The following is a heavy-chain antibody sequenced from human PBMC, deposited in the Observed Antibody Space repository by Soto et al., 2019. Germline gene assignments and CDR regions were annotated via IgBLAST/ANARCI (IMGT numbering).Heavy chain of an antibody. Sequence: GGSLRLSCAASGFTFSSYGMHWVRQAPGKGLEWVAVIWYDGSNKYYADSVKGRFTISRDNSKNTLYLQMNSLRAEDTAVYYCARGKDPAMYFDYWGQGTLVTVSS. V-gene: IGHV3-33*08. CDR3: ARGKDPAMYFDY. CDR1: GFTFSSYG. CDR2: IWYDGSNK. J-gene: IGHJ4*02. D-gene: IGHD5-18*01.